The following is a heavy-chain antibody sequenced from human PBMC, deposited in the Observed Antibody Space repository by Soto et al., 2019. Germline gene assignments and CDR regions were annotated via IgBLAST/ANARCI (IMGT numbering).Heavy chain of an antibody. Sequence: QVQLVQSGAEVKKPGASVKVSCKASGYTFTGYYMHWVRQAPGQGLECMGWINPNSGGTNYAQKFQGWVTMTRDTSMSTAYMELSRLRSDDTAVYYCARSSISLEWLFDAFDIWGQGTMVTVSS. CDR1: GYTFTGYY. D-gene: IGHD3-3*01. J-gene: IGHJ3*02. V-gene: IGHV1-2*04. CDR2: INPNSGGT. CDR3: ARSSISLEWLFDAFDI.